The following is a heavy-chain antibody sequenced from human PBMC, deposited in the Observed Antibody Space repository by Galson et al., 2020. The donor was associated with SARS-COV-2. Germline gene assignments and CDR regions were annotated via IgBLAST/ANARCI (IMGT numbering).Heavy chain of an antibody. CDR2: IKQDGSEK. D-gene: IGHD2-15*01. J-gene: IGHJ5*02. V-gene: IGHV3-7*01. CDR3: AGYCSGGSCYTGWFDP. CDR1: GFTFSSYW. Sequence: PGGSLRLSCAASGFTFSSYWMSWVRQAPGKGLEWVANIKQDGSEKYYVDSVKGRFTISRDNAKNSLYLQMNSLRAEDTAVYYCAGYCSGGSCYTGWFDPWGQGTLVTVSS.